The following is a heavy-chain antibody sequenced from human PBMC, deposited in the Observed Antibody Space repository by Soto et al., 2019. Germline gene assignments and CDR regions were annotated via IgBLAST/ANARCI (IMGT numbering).Heavy chain of an antibody. CDR1: GGSISSGGYY. J-gene: IGHJ4*02. Sequence: SETLSLTCTVSGGSISSGGYYWSWIRQHPGKGLEWIGYIYYSGSTYYNPSLKSRVTISVDTSKNQFSLKLGSVTAADTAVYYCARVPTGTTKFDYWGQGTLVTVSS. CDR3: ARVPTGTTKFDY. D-gene: IGHD1-7*01. V-gene: IGHV4-31*03. CDR2: IYYSGST.